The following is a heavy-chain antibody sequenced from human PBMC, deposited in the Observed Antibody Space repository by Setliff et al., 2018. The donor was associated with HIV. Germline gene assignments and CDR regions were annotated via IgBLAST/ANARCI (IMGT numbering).Heavy chain of an antibody. CDR3: ASYDSSGFDY. V-gene: IGHV4-61*09. D-gene: IGHD3-22*01. CDR2: IYTSGST. J-gene: IGHJ4*02. Sequence: PSETLSLTCTVSGGSISSGSYYWSWIRQPAGKGLEWTGHIYTSGSTNYNPSLKSRVTISVDTSKNQFSLKLSSVTAAGTAVYYCASYDSSGFDYWGQGTLVTVSS. CDR1: GGSISSGSYY.